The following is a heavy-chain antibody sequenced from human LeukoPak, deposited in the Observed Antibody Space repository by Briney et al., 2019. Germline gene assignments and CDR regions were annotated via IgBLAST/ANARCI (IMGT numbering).Heavy chain of an antibody. CDR2: ITDSGSST. D-gene: IGHD6-25*01. J-gene: IGHJ6*02. Sequence: GGSLRLSCAASGFTLSNYAMSWVRQAPGKGLEWVSFITDSGSSTYYADSVKGRFTISRDSSRNTLSLQMSSLRVEDTGVYFCAKSSTSQRGYYGMDVWGQGTTVTVSS. CDR1: GFTLSNYA. CDR3: AKSSTSQRGYYGMDV. V-gene: IGHV3-23*01.